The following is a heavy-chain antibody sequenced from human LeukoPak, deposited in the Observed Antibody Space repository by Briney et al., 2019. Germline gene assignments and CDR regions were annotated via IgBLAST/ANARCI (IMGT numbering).Heavy chain of an antibody. V-gene: IGHV3-30-3*01. D-gene: IGHD3-10*01. J-gene: IGHJ4*02. Sequence: GGSLRLSCAASGFTFRNYVIHWVRQAPGKGLEWVAVTSSDLNVKLYADSVKGRFTISRDNSRSTLYLQMNSLRPEDTAIYYCAREGYYGTGSPPSLYFDYWGQGTLVTVSS. CDR3: AREGYYGTGSPPSLYFDY. CDR1: GFTFRNYV. CDR2: TSSDLNVK.